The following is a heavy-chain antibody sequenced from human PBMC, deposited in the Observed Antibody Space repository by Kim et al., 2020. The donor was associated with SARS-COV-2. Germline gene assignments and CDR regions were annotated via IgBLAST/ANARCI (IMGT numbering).Heavy chain of an antibody. CDR3: ARDLEGILYDY. V-gene: IGHV3-74*01. CDR1: GFSFSNYW. CDR2: IKTDGSTT. Sequence: GGSLRLSCAASGFSFSNYWMHWVRQAPGKGLVWVARIKTDGSTTAYADSVKGRSTSSRDNAKNTLYLQMSSLRAEATAVYFCARDLEGILYDYWGQGTLVTVSS. D-gene: IGHD3-3*01. J-gene: IGHJ4*02.